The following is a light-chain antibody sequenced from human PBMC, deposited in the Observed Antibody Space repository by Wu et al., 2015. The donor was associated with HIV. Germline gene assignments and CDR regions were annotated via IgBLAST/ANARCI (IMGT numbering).Light chain of an antibody. Sequence: EIVMTQSPATLSVSPGERATLSCWASQSISNDLAWYQHRPGRTPRLLIYAASTRVTGIPARFSGSGSGTEFTLTITSLQPDDFATYYCQQYNNFPTFGQGTKVEIK. CDR3: QQYNNFPT. J-gene: IGKJ1*01. CDR1: QSISND. CDR2: AAS. V-gene: IGKV3-15*01.